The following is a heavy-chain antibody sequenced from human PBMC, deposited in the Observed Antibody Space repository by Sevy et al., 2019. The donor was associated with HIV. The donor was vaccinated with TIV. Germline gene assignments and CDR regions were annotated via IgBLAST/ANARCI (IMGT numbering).Heavy chain of an antibody. CDR2: IKVDGSEK. J-gene: IGHJ6*02. D-gene: IGHD2-2*01. CDR1: GFTFSNYW. Sequence: GGSLRLSCAASGFTFSNYWMTWVRQAPGKGLEWVANIKVDGSEKYYVDSVKGRFTISGDNAKNSLYLQMNSLRAEDTAVYHCARDCSSTTCLWGLDVWGQGTTVTVSS. V-gene: IGHV3-7*03. CDR3: ARDCSSTTCLWGLDV.